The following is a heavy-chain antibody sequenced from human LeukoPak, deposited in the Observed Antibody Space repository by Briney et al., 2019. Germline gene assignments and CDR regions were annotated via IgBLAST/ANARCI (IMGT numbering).Heavy chain of an antibody. V-gene: IGHV1-2*02. J-gene: IGHJ4*02. CDR3: ATVGGFPEANY. Sequence: ASVKVSCKASGYTFTGYYMHWVRQAPGQGLEWMGWINPNSGGTNYAQKFQGRVTMTEDTSTDTAYMELSSLRSEDTAVYYCATVGGFPEANYWGQGTLVTVSS. CDR2: INPNSGGT. D-gene: IGHD3-10*01. CDR1: GYTFTGYY.